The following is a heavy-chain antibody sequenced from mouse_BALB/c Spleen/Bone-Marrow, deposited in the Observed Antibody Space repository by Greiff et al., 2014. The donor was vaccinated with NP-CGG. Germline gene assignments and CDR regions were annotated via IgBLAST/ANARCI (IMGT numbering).Heavy chain of an antibody. Sequence: VQGVESGPGLVAPSQSLSITCTVSGFSLNDYGVSWIRQPPGKGLERLGVIWGGGSTYYNSALKSRLSISKDNSKSQVFLKMNSLQTDDTAMYYCAKQYGNYDWYFDVWGAGTTVTVSS. CDR2: IWGGGST. CDR3: AKQYGNYDWYFDV. V-gene: IGHV2-6-5*01. D-gene: IGHD2-1*01. CDR1: GFSLNDYG. J-gene: IGHJ1*01.